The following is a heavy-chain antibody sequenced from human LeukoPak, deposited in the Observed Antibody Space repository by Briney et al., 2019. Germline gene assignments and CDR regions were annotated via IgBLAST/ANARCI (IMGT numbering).Heavy chain of an antibody. D-gene: IGHD2-15*01. J-gene: IGHJ3*02. V-gene: IGHV4-61*02. Sequence: SETLSLTCTVSGGSINSGNYYWSWIRQPAGKGLEWIGRMYTSGSTNYNPSLKSRVSISVDTSKNQFSLKLTSVTAAETAVYYCARYLGYCSGGSCLQWAVDIWGQGTMVTVSS. CDR3: ARYLGYCSGGSCLQWAVDI. CDR2: MYTSGST. CDR1: GGSINSGNYY.